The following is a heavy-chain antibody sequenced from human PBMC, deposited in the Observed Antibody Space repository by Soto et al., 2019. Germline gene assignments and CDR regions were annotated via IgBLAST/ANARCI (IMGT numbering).Heavy chain of an antibody. V-gene: IGHV1-2*02. J-gene: IGHJ4*02. CDR3: ARGPPLYSSRSRQGDY. D-gene: IGHD6-13*01. Sequence: ASLKVSCQTSGYTFTGYYMHWVRQGPGQGLEWMGWINPNSGGTNYAQKFQGRVTMTRDTSISTAYMELSRLRSDDTAVYYCARGPPLYSSRSRQGDYWGQGTLVTVPQ. CDR1: GYTFTGYY. CDR2: INPNSGGT.